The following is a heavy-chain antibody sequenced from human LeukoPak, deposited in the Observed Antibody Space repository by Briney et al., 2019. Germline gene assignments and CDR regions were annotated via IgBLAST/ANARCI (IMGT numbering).Heavy chain of an antibody. Sequence: GGSLRLSCAASGFIFSSYGMHWVRQAPGKGLEWVAVISYDGSNKYYADSVKGRFTISRDNSKNTLYLQMNSLRAEDTAVYYCARQGFLEDYYYYYYMDVWGKGTTVTVSS. V-gene: IGHV3-30*03. CDR1: GFIFSSYG. CDR3: ARQGFLEDYYYYYYMDV. J-gene: IGHJ6*03. CDR2: ISYDGSNK. D-gene: IGHD3-3*01.